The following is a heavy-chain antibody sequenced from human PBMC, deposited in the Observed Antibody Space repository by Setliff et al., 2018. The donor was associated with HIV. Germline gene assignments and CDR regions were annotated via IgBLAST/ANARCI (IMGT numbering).Heavy chain of an antibody. J-gene: IGHJ6*04. CDR3: ASGKGVGGVIITGGLDV. D-gene: IGHD3-10*01. V-gene: IGHV1-24*01. CDR2: FDPEDGET. CDR1: GYTLTELS. Sequence: ASVKVSCKISGYTLTELSIHWVRQAPGKGLEWMANFDPEDGETFYAQKFQGRVTMTRDTSISTAYMELSSLTSEDTAVYWCASGKGVGGVIITGGLDVWGKGTTVTVSS.